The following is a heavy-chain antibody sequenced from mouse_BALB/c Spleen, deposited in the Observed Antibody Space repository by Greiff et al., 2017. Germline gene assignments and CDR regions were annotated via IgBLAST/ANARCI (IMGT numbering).Heavy chain of an antibody. Sequence: VQLQQSGPGLVAPSQSLSITCTVSGFSLTGYGVNWVRQPPGKGLEWLGMIWGDGSTDYNSALKSRLSISKDNSKSQVFLKMNSLQTDDTARYYCAREIYYYGSSYAMDYWGQGTSVTVSS. CDR3: AREIYYYGSSYAMDY. CDR1: GFSLTGYG. D-gene: IGHD1-1*01. V-gene: IGHV2-6-7*01. CDR2: IWGDGST. J-gene: IGHJ4*01.